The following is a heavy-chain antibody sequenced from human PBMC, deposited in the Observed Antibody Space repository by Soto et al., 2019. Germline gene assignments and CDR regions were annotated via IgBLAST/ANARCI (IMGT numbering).Heavy chain of an antibody. V-gene: IGHV3-7*01. D-gene: IGHD1-26*01. CDR3: ARGRTGGSYIYIYRVLDV. Sequence: PGGSLRLACAASGFTFSSYWMTWVRQAPGKGLEWVANINQDGGEKYYVDSVKGRFTISRDSAKSSLYLQVNSLRADDTATYYCARGRTGGSYIYIYRVLDVWGQATTVTVS. CDR1: GFTFSSYW. CDR2: INQDGGEK. J-gene: IGHJ6*02.